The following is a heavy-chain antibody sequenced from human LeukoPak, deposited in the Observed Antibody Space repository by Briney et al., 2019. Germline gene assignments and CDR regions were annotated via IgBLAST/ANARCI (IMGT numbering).Heavy chain of an antibody. D-gene: IGHD1-26*01. CDR3: AREWELLIGPSYAFDI. CDR2: ISSSGSTI. Sequence: GGSLRLSCAASGFTFRSYGMSWVRQAPGKGLEWVSYISSSGSTIYYADSVKGRFTISRDNAKNSLYLQMNSLRAEDTAVYYCAREWELLIGPSYAFDIWGQGTMVTVPS. CDR1: GFTFRSYG. J-gene: IGHJ3*02. V-gene: IGHV3-48*04.